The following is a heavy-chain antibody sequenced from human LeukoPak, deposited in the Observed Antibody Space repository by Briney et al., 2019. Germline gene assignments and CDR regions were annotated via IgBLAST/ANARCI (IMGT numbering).Heavy chain of an antibody. V-gene: IGHV3-20*04. J-gene: IGHJ4*02. Sequence: ETLSLTCTVSGGSITNYYWNWLRQPPGKGLEWVSGIDDKGGSTAYAGSVKGRFTISRDNVKNSLYLQMNSLRAEDTALYFCARVMVGATWDYWGQGTLVTVSS. D-gene: IGHD1-26*01. CDR2: IDDKGGST. CDR1: GGSITNYY. CDR3: ARVMVGATWDY.